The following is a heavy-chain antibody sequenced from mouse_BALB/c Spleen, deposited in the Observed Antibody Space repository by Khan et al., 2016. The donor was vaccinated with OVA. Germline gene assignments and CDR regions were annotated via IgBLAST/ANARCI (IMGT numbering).Heavy chain of an antibody. CDR1: GYTFTNYG. V-gene: IGHV9-3-1*01. CDR3: ARSSGNYWFAY. J-gene: IGHJ3*01. D-gene: IGHD2-1*01. CDR2: INTYTGEP. Sequence: QIQLVQSGPELKKPGETVKISCKASGYTFTNYGMNWVKQAPGKGLKWMGWINTYTGEPTYADDFKGRFAFSLETSASTAYLQLNNLKNEDTATYYCARSSGNYWFAYWGQGTLVTVSA.